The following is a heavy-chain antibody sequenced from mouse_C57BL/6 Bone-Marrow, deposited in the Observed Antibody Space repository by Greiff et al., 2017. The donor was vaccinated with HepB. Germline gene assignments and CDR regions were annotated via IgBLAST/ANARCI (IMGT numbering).Heavy chain of an antibody. CDR1: GYTFTSYW. CDR3: ARGRLRRGAWFAY. V-gene: IGHV1-55*01. D-gene: IGHD2-4*01. CDR2: IYPGSGST. Sequence: QVQLQQPGAELVKPGASVKMSCKASGYTFTSYWITWVKQRPGQGLEWIGDIYPGSGSTNYNEKFKSKATLTVDTSSSTAYMQLSSLTSEDSAVSYCARGRLRRGAWFAYWGQGTLVTVSA. J-gene: IGHJ3*01.